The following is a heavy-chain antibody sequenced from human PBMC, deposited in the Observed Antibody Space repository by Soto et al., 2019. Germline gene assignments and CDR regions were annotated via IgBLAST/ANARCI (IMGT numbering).Heavy chain of an antibody. Sequence: GGSLRLSCTASGFTFNTYSMNWVRQAPGRGLEWVSSISSSTTHILYADSVKGRFTISRDNGKNSLYLQINSLRAEDTAVYYCARDLQMATIRGGDYWGQGTQVTVSS. V-gene: IGHV3-21*06. D-gene: IGHD5-12*01. CDR2: ISSSTTHI. CDR1: GFTFNTYS. CDR3: ARDLQMATIRGGDY. J-gene: IGHJ4*02.